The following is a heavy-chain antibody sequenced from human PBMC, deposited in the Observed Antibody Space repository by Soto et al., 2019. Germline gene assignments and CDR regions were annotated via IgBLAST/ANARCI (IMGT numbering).Heavy chain of an antibody. J-gene: IGHJ5*02. V-gene: IGHV3-23*01. Sequence: PGGSLRLSCAASGFSFSTFAMTWVRQAPGKGLEWVSTIISTGISTYYADSVKGRFTISRANSKNTLYLQMHSLRAEDSAVYYCAKGNYGDYGGFDPWGQGTLVTVSS. CDR2: IISTGIST. CDR3: AKGNYGDYGGFDP. CDR1: GFSFSTFA. D-gene: IGHD4-17*01.